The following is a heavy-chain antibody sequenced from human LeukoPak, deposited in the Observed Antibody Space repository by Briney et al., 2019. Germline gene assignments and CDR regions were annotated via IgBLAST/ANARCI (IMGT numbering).Heavy chain of an antibody. J-gene: IGHJ4*02. CDR3: ARSRDGYNYGIAY. Sequence: PGRSLRLSCAASGFTFSSYAMHWVRQAPGKGLEWVAVISYDGSNKYYADSVKGRFTISRDNSKNTLYLQMNSLRAEDTAVYYCARSRDGYNYGIAYWGQGTLVTVSS. V-gene: IGHV3-30-3*01. D-gene: IGHD5-24*01. CDR2: ISYDGSNK. CDR1: GFTFSSYA.